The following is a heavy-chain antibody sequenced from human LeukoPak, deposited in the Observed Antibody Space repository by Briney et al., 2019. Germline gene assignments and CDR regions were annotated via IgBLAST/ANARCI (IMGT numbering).Heavy chain of an antibody. Sequence: QPGGSLRLSCAASGFTFSSYSMNWVRQAPGKGLEWVSYIRSSGSAIYYADSVKGRFTISRDNAKNSLYLQMNSLRAEDTAVYYCASVGRQWLVFDYWGQGTLVTVSS. J-gene: IGHJ4*02. CDR1: GFTFSSYS. CDR2: IRSSGSAI. D-gene: IGHD6-19*01. CDR3: ASVGRQWLVFDY. V-gene: IGHV3-48*04.